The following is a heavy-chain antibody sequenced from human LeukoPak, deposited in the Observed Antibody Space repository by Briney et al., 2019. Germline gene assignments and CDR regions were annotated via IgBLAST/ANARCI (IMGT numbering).Heavy chain of an antibody. V-gene: IGHV1-24*01. CDR3: AIFDFWSGYYMNRIFDY. J-gene: IGHJ4*02. CDR1: GYTLTELS. Sequence: ASVKVSCKVSGYTLTELSMHWVRQAPGKGLEWMGGFDPEDGETIYAQKFQGRVTMTEDISTDTAYMELSSLRSEDTAVYYCAIFDFWSGYYMNRIFDYWGQGTLVTVSS. D-gene: IGHD3-3*01. CDR2: FDPEDGET.